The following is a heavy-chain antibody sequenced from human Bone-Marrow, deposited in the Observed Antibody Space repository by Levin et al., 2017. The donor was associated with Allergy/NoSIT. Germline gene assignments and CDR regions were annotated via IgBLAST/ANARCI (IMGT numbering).Heavy chain of an antibody. Sequence: ASVKVSCKASGYTFTGYYMHWVRQAPGQGLEWMGRINPNSGGTNYAQKFQGRVTMTRDTSISTAYMELSRLRSDDTAVYYCARDRGSYCSGGSCYSPRNDYYYMDVWGKGTTVTVSS. V-gene: IGHV1-2*06. CDR3: ARDRGSYCSGGSCYSPRNDYYYMDV. D-gene: IGHD2-15*01. CDR2: INPNSGGT. CDR1: GYTFTGYY. J-gene: IGHJ6*03.